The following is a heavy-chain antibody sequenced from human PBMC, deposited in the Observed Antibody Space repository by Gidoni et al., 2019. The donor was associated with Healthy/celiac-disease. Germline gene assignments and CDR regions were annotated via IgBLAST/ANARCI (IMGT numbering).Heavy chain of an antibody. CDR3: ARHADYVILTGYYEDAFDI. J-gene: IGHJ3*02. CDR1: GGSISSSSYY. Sequence: QLQLQESGPGLVKPSETLSLTCTVSGGSISSSSYYWGWIRQPPGKGLEWIGSIYYSGRTYYNPSLKSRVTISVDTSKNQFSLKLSSVTAADTAVYYCARHADYVILTGYYEDAFDIWGQGTMVTVSS. V-gene: IGHV4-39*01. CDR2: IYYSGRT. D-gene: IGHD3-9*01.